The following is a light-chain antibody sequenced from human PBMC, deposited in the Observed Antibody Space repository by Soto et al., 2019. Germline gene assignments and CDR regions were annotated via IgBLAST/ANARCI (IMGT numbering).Light chain of an antibody. CDR3: QQYNNWPPYT. Sequence: EIVMTQSPATLSVSPGERATLSCRASQSVSSNLAWYQQKPGQAPRLLFYVASTRATGIPARFSGSGSGTEFTLTISSLQSEDFALYYCQQYNNWPPYTFGQGTKLEIK. V-gene: IGKV3-15*01. CDR1: QSVSSN. J-gene: IGKJ2*01. CDR2: VAS.